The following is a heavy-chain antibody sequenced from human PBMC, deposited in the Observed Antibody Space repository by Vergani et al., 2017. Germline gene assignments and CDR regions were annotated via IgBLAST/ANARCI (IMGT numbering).Heavy chain of an antibody. CDR2: IIPIFGTA. Sequence: QVQLVQSGAEVKKPGASVKVSCKASGYTFTSYDISWVRQAPGQGLEWMGGIIPIFGTANYAQKFQGRVTITADESTSTAYMELSSLRSEDTAVYYCARDLPLYYYDSSGYSYGMDVWGQGTTVTVSS. CDR1: GYTFTSYD. CDR3: ARDLPLYYYDSSGYSYGMDV. D-gene: IGHD3-22*01. J-gene: IGHJ6*02. V-gene: IGHV1-69*01.